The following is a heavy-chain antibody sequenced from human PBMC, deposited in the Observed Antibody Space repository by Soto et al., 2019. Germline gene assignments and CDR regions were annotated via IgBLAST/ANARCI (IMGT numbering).Heavy chain of an antibody. Sequence: PGGSLRLSCAASGFTFSSYAMHWVRQAPGKGLEWVAVISYDGSNKYYADSVRGRFTISRDNSKNTLYLQMNSLKTEDTAVYFCARTAYDVWNGFVYWGQGTLVTVSS. D-gene: IGHD3-3*01. V-gene: IGHV3-30-3*01. CDR3: ARTAYDVWNGFVY. J-gene: IGHJ4*02. CDR2: ISYDGSNK. CDR1: GFTFSSYA.